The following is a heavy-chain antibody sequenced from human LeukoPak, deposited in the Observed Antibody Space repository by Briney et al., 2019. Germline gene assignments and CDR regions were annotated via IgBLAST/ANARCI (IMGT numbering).Heavy chain of an antibody. Sequence: SETLSLTCTVSGGSISSYYWSWIRQPAGKGLEWIGRIYTSGSTNYNPSLKSRVTMPVDTSKNQFSLKLSSVTAADTAVYYCASHRANYYGSGRNYYGMDVWGQGTTVTVSS. V-gene: IGHV4-4*07. D-gene: IGHD3-10*01. CDR1: GGSISSYY. CDR3: ASHRANYYGSGRNYYGMDV. J-gene: IGHJ6*02. CDR2: IYTSGST.